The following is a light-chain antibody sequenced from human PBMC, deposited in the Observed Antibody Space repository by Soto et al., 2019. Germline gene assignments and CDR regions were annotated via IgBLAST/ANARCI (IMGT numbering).Light chain of an antibody. CDR1: QSISSY. CDR2: GAS. J-gene: IGKJ2*01. Sequence: DIQMTQSPSSLSASVGDRVTITCRASQSISSYLNWYQQKPGKAPNLLIYGASSLQSGVPSRFSGSGSGTDFTLTISSLQPEDFATYYCQQGYSAGTFGQGTKLVIK. CDR3: QQGYSAGT. V-gene: IGKV1-39*01.